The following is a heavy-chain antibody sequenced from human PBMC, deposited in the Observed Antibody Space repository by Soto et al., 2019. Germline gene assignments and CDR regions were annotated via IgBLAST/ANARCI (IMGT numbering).Heavy chain of an antibody. Sequence: QVQLLQSGAEVKKPGASVKVSCKASGYTFTNYGITWVRQAPGQGLEWMGGIGAYNGNTHYTQRLQGRVTMTTDTSTSTAYMELRGLRSDDTAVYYCARVRPLVGYFYSYMDVWGKGTTGTVSS. J-gene: IGHJ6*03. CDR3: ARVRPLVGYFYSYMDV. CDR1: GYTFTNYG. D-gene: IGHD6-6*01. CDR2: IGAYNGNT. V-gene: IGHV1-18*01.